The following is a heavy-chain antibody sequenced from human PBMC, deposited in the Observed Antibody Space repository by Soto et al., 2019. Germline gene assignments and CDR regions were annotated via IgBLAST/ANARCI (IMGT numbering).Heavy chain of an antibody. D-gene: IGHD4-17*01. V-gene: IGHV2-5*02. CDR2: IYWDDDK. CDR3: AHRRPSRNGDYFLFDH. Sequence: QITLKESGPTLVKPTQTLTPTCTFSGFSLSTSGVGVGWIRQPPGKALEWLALIYWDDDKRYSPSLKSRLTITKDSSKNQVVLTMTNMDPVDTATYYCAHRRPSRNGDYFLFDHWGQGTLVTVSS. CDR1: GFSLSTSGVG. J-gene: IGHJ4*02.